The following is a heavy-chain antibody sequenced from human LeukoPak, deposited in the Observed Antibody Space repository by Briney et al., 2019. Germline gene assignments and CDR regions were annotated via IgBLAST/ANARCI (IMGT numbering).Heavy chain of an antibody. V-gene: IGHV4-30-4*01. CDR3: ARHFSLYYDSSGYASQGGAFDI. CDR1: GASISSGDHY. J-gene: IGHJ3*02. Sequence: PSETLSLTCTVSGASISSGDHYWSWIRQPPGKGLQWIGYIYYTGSTYYSPSLKRRVTISVDTSKNQFSLKLSSVTAADTAVYYCARHFSLYYDSSGYASQGGAFDIWGQGTMVTVSS. D-gene: IGHD3-22*01. CDR2: IYYTGST.